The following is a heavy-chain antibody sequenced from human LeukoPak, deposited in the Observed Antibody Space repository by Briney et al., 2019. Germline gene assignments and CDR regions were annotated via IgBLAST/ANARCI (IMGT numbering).Heavy chain of an antibody. D-gene: IGHD1-14*01. Sequence: GGSLRLSCAASGFSFSTYGMHWVRQAPGKGLEWVALIWNAGTNTYYADSVKGRFTISRDNSKNTLYLQMNSLRAEDTAVYYCAGSRYPEPQDLDYWGQGTLVTVSS. CDR3: AGSRYPEPQDLDY. CDR2: IWNAGTNT. V-gene: IGHV3-33*01. J-gene: IGHJ4*02. CDR1: GFSFSTYG.